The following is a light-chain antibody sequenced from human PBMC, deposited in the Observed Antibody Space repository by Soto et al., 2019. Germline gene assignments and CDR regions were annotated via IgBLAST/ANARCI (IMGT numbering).Light chain of an antibody. J-gene: IGKJ1*01. CDR2: GTS. Sequence: EMVLTQSPGTLSLSPGERATLSCRASQSVSSTYLAWYQQKPGQAPRLLIYGTSSRATGIPDRFSGSGSGTDFTLTISRLEPEDFAVYYCEQYGVSPRTFGQGTKVDIK. CDR3: EQYGVSPRT. CDR1: QSVSSTY. V-gene: IGKV3-20*01.